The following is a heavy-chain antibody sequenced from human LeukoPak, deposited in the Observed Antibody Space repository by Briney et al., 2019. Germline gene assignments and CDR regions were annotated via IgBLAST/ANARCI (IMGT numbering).Heavy chain of an antibody. Sequence: GGSLRLSCAASGFTVSSNYMSWVRQAPGKGLEWVSVIYSGGSTYYADSVKVRFTISRANSKNTPYLQMNSLRAEDTAVYYCARAYYYDSSGLYFFDYWGQGTMVTVSS. V-gene: IGHV3-66*01. CDR2: IYSGGST. CDR1: GFTVSSNY. J-gene: IGHJ4*01. D-gene: IGHD3-22*01. CDR3: ARAYYYDSSGLYFFDY.